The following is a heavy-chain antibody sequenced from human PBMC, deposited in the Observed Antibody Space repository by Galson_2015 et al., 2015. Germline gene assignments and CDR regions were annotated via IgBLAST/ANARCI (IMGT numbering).Heavy chain of an antibody. CDR1: GFTFSSYD. CDR3: TKDYINYFDY. J-gene: IGHJ4*02. V-gene: IGHV3-48*03. D-gene: IGHD3-16*01. Sequence: SLRLSCAASGFTFSSYDITWVRQAPGKGLAWDSYISSSGSTIYYEDSVKGRFTISIDNAKNSLYLQMNSLRAEDTAVYYCTKDYINYFDYWGQGTLVTVSS. CDR2: ISSSGSTI.